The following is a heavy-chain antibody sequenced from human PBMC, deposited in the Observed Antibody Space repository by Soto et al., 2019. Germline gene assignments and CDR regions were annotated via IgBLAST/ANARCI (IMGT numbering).Heavy chain of an antibody. V-gene: IGHV3-53*01. CDR1: GFNVSSDY. J-gene: IGHJ4*02. Sequence: EVQLVESGGGLIQPGGSLRLSCVASGFNVSSDYMNWVRQAPGKGLEWVSVLSTTGFTSYADSVKGRFTISSDSSKNTLYLQMNSLRVEDTAVYYCVRDSETSSSWSLDSWGQGVLVTVSS. D-gene: IGHD6-13*01. CDR2: LSTTGFT. CDR3: VRDSETSSSWSLDS.